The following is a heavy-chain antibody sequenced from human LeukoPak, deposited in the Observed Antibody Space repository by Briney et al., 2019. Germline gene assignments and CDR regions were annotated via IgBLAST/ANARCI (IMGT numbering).Heavy chain of an antibody. V-gene: IGHV3-21*01. CDR2: ISSGSTDI. Sequence: PGGSLRLPCTASGFTFSTYSMNWVRQAPGKGLEWVSFISSGSTDIYYTDSVKGRFSVSRDNAKNSLYLQMNSLRAEDTAVYYCARDGLYCTSTNCYFDHWGQGTLVTVSS. D-gene: IGHD2-2*01. CDR1: GFTFSTYS. CDR3: ARDGLYCTSTNCYFDH. J-gene: IGHJ4*02.